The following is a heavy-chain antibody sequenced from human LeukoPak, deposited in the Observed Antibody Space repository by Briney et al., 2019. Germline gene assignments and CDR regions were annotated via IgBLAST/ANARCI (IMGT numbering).Heavy chain of an antibody. Sequence: PGGSLRLSCAASGFTFSSYAMSWVRQAPGKGLEWVSAISGSGGSTYYADSVKGRFTVSRDNSKNTLYLQMNSLRAEDTAVYYCAKARTVTTGAIDYWGQGTLVTVSS. V-gene: IGHV3-23*01. CDR3: AKARTVTTGAIDY. J-gene: IGHJ4*02. CDR2: ISGSGGST. D-gene: IGHD4-17*01. CDR1: GFTFSSYA.